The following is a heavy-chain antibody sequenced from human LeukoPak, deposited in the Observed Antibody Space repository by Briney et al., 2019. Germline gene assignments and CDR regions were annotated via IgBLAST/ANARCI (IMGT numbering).Heavy chain of an antibody. V-gene: IGHV3-30-3*01. CDR3: ARSPEGVRMLGIDH. Sequence: PGRSLRLSCAASGFTFNTYAMNWVRQAPGKGLEWVAVISYDGSNEKYAESVRGRFTISRDNSNNMVFLQMNSLRNGDTAVYFCARSPEGVRMLGIDHWGQGTLVTVSS. J-gene: IGHJ4*02. CDR2: ISYDGSNE. D-gene: IGHD3-10*01. CDR1: GFTFNTYA.